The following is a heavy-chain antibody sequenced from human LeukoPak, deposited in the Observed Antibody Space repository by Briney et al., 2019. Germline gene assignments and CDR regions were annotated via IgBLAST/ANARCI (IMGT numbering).Heavy chain of an antibody. D-gene: IGHD1-26*01. CDR1: GYSFTSYW. CDR2: IYPGDSDT. CDR3: ARDCGSHPSGYYYMDV. J-gene: IGHJ6*03. Sequence: GESLKISCKGSGYSFTSYWIGWVRQMPGKGLEWMGIIYPGDSDTRYSPSFQAQVTISADKSISTAYLQWSSLKASDTAMYYCARDCGSHPSGYYYMDVWGKGTTVTVSS. V-gene: IGHV5-51*01.